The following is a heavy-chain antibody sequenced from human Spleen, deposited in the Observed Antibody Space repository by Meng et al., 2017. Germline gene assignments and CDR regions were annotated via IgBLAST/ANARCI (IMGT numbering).Heavy chain of an antibody. V-gene: IGHV3-48*03. CDR3: AREDPTYRSSNYGYCFDY. CDR1: GFTLSSYE. J-gene: IGHJ4*02. D-gene: IGHD4-11*01. CDR2: ISSSGSTTT. Sequence: GESLKISCAVSGFTLSSYEMNWVRQAPGKGLEWVSYISSSGSTTTYYADSVKGRFTISRDYASNSLYLQLNSLRAEDTAVYYCAREDPTYRSSNYGYCFDYWGQGTLVTVSS.